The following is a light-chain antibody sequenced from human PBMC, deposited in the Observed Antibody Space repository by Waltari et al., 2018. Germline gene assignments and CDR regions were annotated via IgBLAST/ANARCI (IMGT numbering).Light chain of an antibody. V-gene: IGLV1-40*01. CDR2: GNS. CDR1: RSTIRAGYA. J-gene: IGLJ2*01. CDR3: QSYDSSLSGSV. Sequence: QSVLTQPPSVSGAPGQRVTISCTGSRSTIRAGYAVHSYQQLPGTAPKPLIYGNSNRPSGVPDRFSGSKSGTSASLAITGLQAEDEADYYCQSYDSSLSGSVFGGGTKLTVL.